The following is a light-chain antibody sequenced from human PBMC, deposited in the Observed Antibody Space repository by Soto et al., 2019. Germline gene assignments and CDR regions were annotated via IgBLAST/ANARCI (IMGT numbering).Light chain of an antibody. CDR1: NIGSKS. Sequence: SYELTQPPSVSVAPGKTARITCGGNNIGSKSVHWYQQKPGQAPVLVIYYDSDRPSGIPERFSGSNSGNTATLTISRVEAWDEDDYYCQVWDSSSDPVVFGGGTKVTVL. V-gene: IGLV3-21*04. CDR3: QVWDSSSDPVV. J-gene: IGLJ2*01. CDR2: YDS.